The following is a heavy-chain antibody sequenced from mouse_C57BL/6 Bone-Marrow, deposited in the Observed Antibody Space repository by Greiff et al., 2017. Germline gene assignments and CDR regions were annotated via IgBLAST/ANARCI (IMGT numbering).Heavy chain of an antibody. CDR3: ARRGRHLTAQAYYFDY. Sequence: EVQLQESGPGLVKPSQSLSLTCSVTGYSITSGYYWNWIRQFPGNKLEWMGYISYDGSNNYNPPLKNRISITRDTSKNQFFLKLNSVTTEDTATYYCARRGRHLTAQAYYFDYWGQGTTLTVSS. CDR2: ISYDGSN. V-gene: IGHV3-6*01. D-gene: IGHD3-2*02. J-gene: IGHJ2*01. CDR1: GYSITSGYY.